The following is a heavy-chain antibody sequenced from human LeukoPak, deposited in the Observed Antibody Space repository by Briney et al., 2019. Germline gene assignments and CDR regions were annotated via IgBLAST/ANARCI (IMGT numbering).Heavy chain of an antibody. CDR1: GFVFSAYW. Sequence: GGSLRLSCAASGFVFSAYWMTWVRQAPGKGLEWVANINLDGTEEHYVDSSLKGRFTISRDNAKNSLYLQMTSLRVEDTAVYYCASGRHDFLHWGQGTLVTVSS. V-gene: IGHV3-7*01. CDR2: INLDGTEE. D-gene: IGHD3/OR15-3a*01. J-gene: IGHJ4*02. CDR3: ASGRHDFLH.